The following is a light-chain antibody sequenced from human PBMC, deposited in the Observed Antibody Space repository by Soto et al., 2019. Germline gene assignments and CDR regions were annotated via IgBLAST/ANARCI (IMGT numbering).Light chain of an antibody. Sequence: QSVLTQPASVSGSPGQSITISCTGSSSDIGDYNYVSWYKQHPGKAPKLMIYDVSNRPSGVSNRFSGSKSGNTASLTISGLQAEDEADYYCSSYTSNNFVIFGGGTKLTV. CDR3: SSYTSNNFVI. V-gene: IGLV2-14*03. J-gene: IGLJ2*01. CDR1: SSDIGDYNY. CDR2: DVS.